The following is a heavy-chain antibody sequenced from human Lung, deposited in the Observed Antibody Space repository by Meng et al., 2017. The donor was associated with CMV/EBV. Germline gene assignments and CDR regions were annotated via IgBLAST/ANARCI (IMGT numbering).Heavy chain of an antibody. J-gene: IGHJ6*02. CDR1: GGSFSGYY. V-gene: IGHV4-34*01. CDR3: ARGRGKPAAIYYYGMDV. CDR2: INHSGST. Sequence: SETLSLXCAVYGGSFSGYYWSWIRQPPGKGLEWIGEINHSGSTNYNPSLKSRVTISVDTSKNQFSLKLSSVTAADTAVYYCARGRGKPAAIYYYGMDVWGQGNXVNGAS. D-gene: IGHD2-2*02.